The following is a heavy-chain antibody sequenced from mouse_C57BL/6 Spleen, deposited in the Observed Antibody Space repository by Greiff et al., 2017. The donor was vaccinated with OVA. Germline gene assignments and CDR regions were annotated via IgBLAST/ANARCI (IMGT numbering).Heavy chain of an antibody. Sequence: EVKLVESGPELVKPGASVKIPCKASGYTFTDYNMDWVKQSHGKSLEWIGDINPNNGGTIYNQKFKGKATLTVDKSSSTAYMELRSLTSEDTAVYYCERDYGRVGYFDYWGQGTTLTVSS. D-gene: IGHD1-1*01. J-gene: IGHJ2*01. V-gene: IGHV1-18*01. CDR2: INPNNGGT. CDR1: GYTFTDYN. CDR3: ERDYGRVGYFDY.